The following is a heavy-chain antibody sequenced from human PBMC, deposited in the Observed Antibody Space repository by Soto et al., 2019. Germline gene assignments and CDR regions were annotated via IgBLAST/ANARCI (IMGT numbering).Heavy chain of an antibody. J-gene: IGHJ4*02. Sequence: PSETLSLTCAVSGGSISSGGYSWSWIRQPPGKGLEWIGYIYHSGSTYYNPSLKSRVTISVDRSKNQFSLKLSSVTAADTAVYYCARVIVATMTFDYWGQGTLVPVSS. V-gene: IGHV4-30-2*01. CDR2: IYHSGST. CDR3: ARVIVATMTFDY. CDR1: GGSISSGGYS. D-gene: IGHD5-12*01.